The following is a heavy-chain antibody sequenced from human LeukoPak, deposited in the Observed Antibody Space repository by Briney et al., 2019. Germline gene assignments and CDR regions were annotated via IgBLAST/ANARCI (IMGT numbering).Heavy chain of an antibody. CDR2: ISSSGSTM. D-gene: IGHD2-2*01. V-gene: IGHV3-48*03. J-gene: IGHJ6*03. CDR1: GFTFSSYE. Sequence: GGSLRLSCAASGFTFSSYEMNWVRQAPGKGLEWVSYISSSGSTMYYADSVKGRFTISRDNAKNSLYLQMNSLRAEDTAVYYCAALKVPAPMGVWGKGTTVTVSS. CDR3: AALKVPAPMGV.